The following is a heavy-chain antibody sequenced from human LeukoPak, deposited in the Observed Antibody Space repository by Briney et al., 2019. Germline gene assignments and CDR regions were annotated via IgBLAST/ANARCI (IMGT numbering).Heavy chain of an antibody. CDR3: ARFGIQLWSDAFDI. CDR2: IYYSGST. CDR1: GGSISSSSYY. J-gene: IGHJ3*02. Sequence: SETLSLTCTVSGGSISSSSYYWGWIRQPPGKGLEWIGSIYYSGSTYYNPSLKSRVTISVDTSKNQFSLKLSSVTAADTAVYYCARFGIQLWSDAFDIWGQGTMVTVSS. D-gene: IGHD5-18*01. V-gene: IGHV4-39*07.